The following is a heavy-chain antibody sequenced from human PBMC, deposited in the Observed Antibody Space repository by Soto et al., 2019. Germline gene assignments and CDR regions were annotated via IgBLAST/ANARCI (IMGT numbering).Heavy chain of an antibody. CDR1: GYTFTSYD. V-gene: IGHV1-8*01. J-gene: IGHJ3*02. Sequence: QVQLVQSGAEVKKPGASVKVSCKASGYTFTSYDINWVRQATGQGLEWMGWMNPNSGNTGYAQKCQGRVTMTRNTSISTAYMELSSLRSEDTAVYYCARGKRLVKGDAFDIWGQGTMVTVSS. D-gene: IGHD6-19*01. CDR2: MNPNSGNT. CDR3: ARGKRLVKGDAFDI.